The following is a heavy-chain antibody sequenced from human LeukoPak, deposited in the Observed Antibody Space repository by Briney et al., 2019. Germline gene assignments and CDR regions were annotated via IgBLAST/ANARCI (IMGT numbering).Heavy chain of an antibody. V-gene: IGHV4-39*01. CDR2: IYYSGNT. Sequence: PSETLSLTCTVSGGSFSSSSYYWGWLRQPPGTGLEWIGSIYYSGNTYYNPSLKSRVTISVDTSKNQFSLKLSSVTAADTAVYYCARHRSYISARDRFDPWGQGTLVTVSS. CDR3: ARHRSYISARDRFDP. D-gene: IGHD6-13*01. J-gene: IGHJ5*02. CDR1: GGSFSSSSYY.